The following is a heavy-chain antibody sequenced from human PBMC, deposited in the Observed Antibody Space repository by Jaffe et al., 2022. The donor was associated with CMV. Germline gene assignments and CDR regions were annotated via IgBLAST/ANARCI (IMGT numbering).Heavy chain of an antibody. D-gene: IGHD6-19*01. V-gene: IGHV3-64*01. J-gene: IGHJ3*02. CDR3: ATTGTPRSGWGI. Sequence: EVQLVESGGGLVQPGGSLRLSCAASGFTFSSYAMHWVRQAPGKGLEYVSAISSNGGSTYYANSVKGRFTISRDNSKNTLYLQMGSLRAEDMAVYYCATTGTPRSGWGIWGQGTMVTVSS. CDR1: GFTFSSYA. CDR2: ISSNGGST.